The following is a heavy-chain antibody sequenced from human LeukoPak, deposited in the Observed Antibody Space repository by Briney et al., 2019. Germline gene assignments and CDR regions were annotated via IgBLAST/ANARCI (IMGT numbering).Heavy chain of an antibody. J-gene: IGHJ6*03. CDR2: IIPIFGTA. V-gene: IGHV1-69*05. CDR1: GGTFSSYA. D-gene: IGHD1-26*01. Sequence: EASVKVSRKASGGTFSSYAISWVRQAPGQGLEWMGGIIPIFGTANYAQKFQGRVTITTDESTSTAYMELSSLRSEDTAVYYCAIGLWATDYYYYYMDVWGKGTTVTVPS. CDR3: AIGLWATDYYYYYMDV.